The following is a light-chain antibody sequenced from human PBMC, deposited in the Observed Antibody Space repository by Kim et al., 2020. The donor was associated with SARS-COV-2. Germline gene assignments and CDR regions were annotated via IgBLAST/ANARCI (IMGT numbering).Light chain of an antibody. CDR3: QQYNNWPPLT. J-gene: IGKJ4*01. V-gene: IGKV3-15*01. CDR1: QSVSSN. Sequence: SPGQRATHYCRASQSVSSNLAWYQQKPGQAPRLLIYGASTRATGIPARFSGSGSGTEFTLTISSLQSEDFAVYYCQQYNNWPPLTFGGGTKVDIK. CDR2: GAS.